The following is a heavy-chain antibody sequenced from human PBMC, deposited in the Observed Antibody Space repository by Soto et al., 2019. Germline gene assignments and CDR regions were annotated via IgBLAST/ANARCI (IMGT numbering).Heavy chain of an antibody. D-gene: IGHD3-10*01. V-gene: IGHV4-39*01. CDR2: IYYSGST. CDR3: ARHRYMVRGVIDY. J-gene: IGHJ4*02. CDR1: GGSISSSSYY. Sequence: SETLSLTCTVSGGSISSSSYYWGWIRQPPGKGLEWIGSIYYSGSTYYNPSLKSRVTISVDTSKNQFSLKLSSVTAADTAVYYCARHRYMVRGVIDYWGQGTLVTVSS.